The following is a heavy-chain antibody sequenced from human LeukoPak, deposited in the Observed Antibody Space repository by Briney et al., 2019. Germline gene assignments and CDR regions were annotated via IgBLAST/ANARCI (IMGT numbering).Heavy chain of an antibody. J-gene: IGHJ4*02. CDR2: ISSSGSTI. Sequence: GGSLRLSCAASGSTFSDYYMSWIRQAPGKGLEWVSYISSSGSTIYYADSVKGRFTISRDNAKNSLYLQMNSLRAEDTAVYYCASLLYYDILTGYLDYWGQGTLVTVSS. V-gene: IGHV3-11*04. CDR3: ASLLYYDILTGYLDY. CDR1: GSTFSDYY. D-gene: IGHD3-9*01.